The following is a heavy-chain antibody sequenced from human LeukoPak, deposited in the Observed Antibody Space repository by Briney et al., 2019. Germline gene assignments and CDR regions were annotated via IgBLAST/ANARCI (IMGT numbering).Heavy chain of an antibody. V-gene: IGHV3-48*02. CDR3: ARPLSGYYSPGSDY. CDR1: GFIFSSYT. D-gene: IGHD3-22*01. CDR2: VNSYSNII. Sequence: GGSLRLSCAASGFIFSSYTMNWVRQAPGKGLEWISYVNSYSNIIYYADSVKGRFTISRDNAKNLLYLQMNSLSHEDTAVYYCARPLSGYYSPGSDYWGQGTLVTVSS. J-gene: IGHJ4*02.